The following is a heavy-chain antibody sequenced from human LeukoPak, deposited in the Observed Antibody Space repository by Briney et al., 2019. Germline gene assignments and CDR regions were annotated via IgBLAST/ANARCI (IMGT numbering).Heavy chain of an antibody. J-gene: IGHJ4*02. V-gene: IGHV4-4*02. Sequence: SETPSLTCAVSGGSISSSNWWSWVRQPPGKGLEWIGEIYHSGSTNYNPSLKSRVTISVDKSKNQFSLKLSSVTAADTAVYYCARHAVPYYYGSGSYPDYWGQGTLVTVSS. CDR3: ARHAVPYYYGSGSYPDY. CDR1: GGSISSSNW. D-gene: IGHD3-10*01. CDR2: IYHSGST.